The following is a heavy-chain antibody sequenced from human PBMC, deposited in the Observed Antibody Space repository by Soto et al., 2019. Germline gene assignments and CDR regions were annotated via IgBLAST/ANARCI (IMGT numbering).Heavy chain of an antibody. D-gene: IGHD4-17*01. CDR3: AKGTVTKPYYYYGMDV. J-gene: IGHJ6*02. V-gene: IGHV3-30*18. CDR1: GFTFSSYG. Sequence: ASGGGVVQPGRSLRLSCAASGFTFSSYGMHWVRQAPGKGLEWVAVISYDGSNKYYADSVKGRFTISRDNSKNTLYLQMNSLRAADKAVYYCAKGTVTKPYYYYGMDVWGQGTTVTVSS. CDR2: ISYDGSNK.